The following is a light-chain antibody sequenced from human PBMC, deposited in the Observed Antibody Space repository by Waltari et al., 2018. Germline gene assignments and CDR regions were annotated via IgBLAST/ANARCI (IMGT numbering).Light chain of an antibody. CDR2: EAS. CDR1: QSISSS. V-gene: IGKV1-39*01. CDR3: QQSSSTPFT. Sequence: CRACQSISSSLNWYRQKPGKAPKLLIYEASSLQSGVPSRFSGSGSGTDFTLTISSLQPEDFATYYCQQSSSTPFTFGPGTKVDIK. J-gene: IGKJ3*01.